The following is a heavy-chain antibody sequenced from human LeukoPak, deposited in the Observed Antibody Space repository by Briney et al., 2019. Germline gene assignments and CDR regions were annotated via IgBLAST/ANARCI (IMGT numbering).Heavy chain of an antibody. D-gene: IGHD1-26*01. CDR3: VRDSGSSYGYYFLH. V-gene: IGHV3-21*01. Sequence: GSLRLSCAASGFTFNSYSMYWVRQAPGKGLEWVSSISSSSSHMFYADSVKGRFSISRDNANNSLYLQMNSLRAEDTAVYYCVRDSGSSYGYYFLHWGQGTLVTVSS. CDR1: GFTFNSYS. J-gene: IGHJ1*01. CDR2: ISSSSSHM.